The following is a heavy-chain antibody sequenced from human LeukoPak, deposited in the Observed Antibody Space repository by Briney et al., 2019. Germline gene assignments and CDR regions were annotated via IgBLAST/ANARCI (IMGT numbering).Heavy chain of an antibody. J-gene: IGHJ4*02. CDR3: ARDYKYAFDN. Sequence: GGSLRLSCAASGFRFSDYSMNWVRQAPGKGLEWISYVGIDSGNTNYADSVKGRFTISGDKAKNSLFLQMNSLRVEDTAVYYCARDYKYAFDNWGQGTLVTVSS. D-gene: IGHD5-24*01. CDR1: GFRFSDYS. CDR2: VGIDSGNT. V-gene: IGHV3-48*01.